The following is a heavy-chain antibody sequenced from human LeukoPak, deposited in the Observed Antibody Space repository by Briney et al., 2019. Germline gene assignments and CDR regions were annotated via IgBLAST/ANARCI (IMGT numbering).Heavy chain of an antibody. V-gene: IGHV3-23*01. CDR3: AKGSSPFDY. CDR2: ISANGGGT. Sequence: QTGGSLRLSCAASGFTFSNYAMSWVRQAPGKGLEWVSAISANGGGTYYADSVKGQFTISRDNSKNTLYLQMNSLRAEDTAVYYCAKGSSPFDYWDQGTLVTVSS. J-gene: IGHJ4*02. CDR1: GFTFSNYA. D-gene: IGHD6-13*01.